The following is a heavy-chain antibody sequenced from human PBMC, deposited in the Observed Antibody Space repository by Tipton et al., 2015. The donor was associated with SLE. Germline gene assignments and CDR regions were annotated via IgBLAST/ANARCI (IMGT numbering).Heavy chain of an antibody. CDR2: ISSSGYTI. CDR1: GFTFSSYE. V-gene: IGHV3-48*03. Sequence: SLRLSCAASGFTFSSYEMNWVRQAPGKGLEWVSYISSSGYTIYYADTVKGRFTISRDNAKNSLYLQMNSLRAEDTALYYCAREGLSSPDCWGQGTVVTVSS. D-gene: IGHD6-13*01. J-gene: IGHJ4*02. CDR3: AREGLSSPDC.